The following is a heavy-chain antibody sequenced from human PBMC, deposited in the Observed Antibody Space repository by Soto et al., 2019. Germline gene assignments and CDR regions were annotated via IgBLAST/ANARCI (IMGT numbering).Heavy chain of an antibody. J-gene: IGHJ5*02. CDR1: GYTFTNFG. V-gene: IGHV1-18*01. CDR2: INTYNGNT. D-gene: IGHD2-15*01. CDR3: ARGGEARYCSGGSCYSGWFDP. Sequence: ASVKVSCKASGYTFTNFGISWVRQAPGQGLEWMGWINTYNGNTHYAQKLQGRVTMTTDTSISTAYMELSSLRSEDTAVYYCARGGEARYCSGGSCYSGWFDPWGQGTLVTVSS.